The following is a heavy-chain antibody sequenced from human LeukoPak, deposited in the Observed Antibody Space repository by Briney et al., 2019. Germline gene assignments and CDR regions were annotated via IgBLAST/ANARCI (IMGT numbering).Heavy chain of an antibody. CDR2: ISYDGSNK. Sequence: GGSLRLSCAASGFTFSSYGMHWVRQAPGKGLEWVAVISYDGSNKYYADSVKGRFTISRDNSKNTLYLQMNSLRAEDTAVYYCAKEDCSSTSCTDYWGQGTLVTVSS. CDR1: GFTFSSYG. J-gene: IGHJ4*02. V-gene: IGHV3-30*18. D-gene: IGHD2-2*01. CDR3: AKEDCSSTSCTDY.